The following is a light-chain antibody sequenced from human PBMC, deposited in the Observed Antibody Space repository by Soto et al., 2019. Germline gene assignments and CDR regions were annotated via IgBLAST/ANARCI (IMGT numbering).Light chain of an antibody. J-gene: IGLJ1*01. CDR2: DVS. CDR3: CSYAGSYTYV. CDR1: SSDVGGYNY. Sequence: QSVLTQPRSVSGSPGQSVTISCTGTSSDVGGYNYVSWYQQHPGKAPKLMIYDVSKRPSGVPDRFSGSKSGNTASLTISVLQAEDEADYCCCSYAGSYTYVFGTGTKLTVL. V-gene: IGLV2-11*01.